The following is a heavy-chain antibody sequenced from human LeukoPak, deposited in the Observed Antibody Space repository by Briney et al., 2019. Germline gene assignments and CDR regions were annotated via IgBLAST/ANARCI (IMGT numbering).Heavy chain of an antibody. CDR1: GGSISSSNW. D-gene: IGHD2-2*01. V-gene: IGHV4-4*02. Sequence: SETLSLTCAVSGGSISSSNWWSWVRQPPGKGLGWIGEIYHSGSTNYNPSLKSRVTISVDKSKNQFSLKLSSVTAADTAVYYCAEDCSSTSCNDYWGQGTLVTVSS. J-gene: IGHJ4*02. CDR2: IYHSGST. CDR3: AEDCSSTSCNDY.